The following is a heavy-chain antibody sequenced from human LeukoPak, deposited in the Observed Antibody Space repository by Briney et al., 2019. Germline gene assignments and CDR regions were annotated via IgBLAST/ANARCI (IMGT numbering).Heavy chain of an antibody. CDR2: ISSSSSYI. Sequence: GGSPRLSCAVSGFTFSSYSMNWVRQAPGKGLEWVSSISSSSSYIYYADSVKGRFTISRDNAKNSLYLQMNSLRADDTALYYCARVKLVRGVVLYYFDYWGQGTLVTVSS. D-gene: IGHD3-10*01. CDR1: GFTFSSYS. J-gene: IGHJ4*02. CDR3: ARVKLVRGVVLYYFDY. V-gene: IGHV3-21*01.